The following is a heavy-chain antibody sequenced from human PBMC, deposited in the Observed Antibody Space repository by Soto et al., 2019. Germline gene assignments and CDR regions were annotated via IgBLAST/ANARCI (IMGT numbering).Heavy chain of an antibody. J-gene: IGHJ4*02. V-gene: IGHV4-4*02. CDR3: ASRDPGTSVDY. Sequence: SETLSLTCAVSGGSFTSNNWWTWVRQPPGQGLEWIGEIYRTGSTNYNPSLKSRVTISLYKSENQFSLKVTSLTAADTAVYYCASRDPGTSVDYWGQGTLVTVSS. CDR2: IYRTGST. CDR1: GGSFTSNNW. D-gene: IGHD1-7*01.